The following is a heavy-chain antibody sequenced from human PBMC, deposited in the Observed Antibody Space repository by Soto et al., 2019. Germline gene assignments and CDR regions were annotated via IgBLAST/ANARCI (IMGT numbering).Heavy chain of an antibody. J-gene: IGHJ4*02. Sequence: SETLSLTCAVSGGSISSSNWWSWVRQPPGKGLEWIGEIYHSGSTNYNPSLKSRVTISVDKSKNQFSLKLSSVTAADTAVYYCARGSRGIAAAERLYYFDYWGQGTLVTVSS. CDR1: GGSISSSNW. D-gene: IGHD6-13*01. CDR2: IYHSGST. CDR3: ARGSRGIAAAERLYYFDY. V-gene: IGHV4-4*02.